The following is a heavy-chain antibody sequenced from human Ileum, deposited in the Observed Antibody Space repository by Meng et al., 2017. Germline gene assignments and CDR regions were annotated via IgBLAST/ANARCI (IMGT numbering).Heavy chain of an antibody. CDR1: GFSFRGYG. CDR2: IWFDGYKT. V-gene: IGHV3-33*01. CDR3: ARYRSGSSDY. J-gene: IGHJ4*02. Sequence: GAVCQVGPSLICCWCPSGFSFRGYGMHWVRQAPGKGLEWVALIWFDGYKTYYADSVKGRFTVSSDNSKNTLYLQMNSLRADDTAVYYCARYRSGSSDYWGPGTLVTVSS. D-gene: IGHD6-19*01.